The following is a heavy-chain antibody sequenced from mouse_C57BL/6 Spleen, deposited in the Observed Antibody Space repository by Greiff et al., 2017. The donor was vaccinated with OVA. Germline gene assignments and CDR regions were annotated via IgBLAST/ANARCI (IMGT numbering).Heavy chain of an antibody. V-gene: IGHV1-72*01. CDR3: ARTAQATYYYAMDY. J-gene: IGHJ4*01. D-gene: IGHD3-2*02. CDR1: GYTFTSYW. CDR2: IDPNSGGT. Sequence: QVQLQQSGAELVKPGASVKLSCKASGYTFTSYWMHWVKQRPGRGLEWIGRIDPNSGGTKYNEKFKSKATLTVDKPSSTAYMQLSSLTSEDSAVYYCARTAQATYYYAMDYWGQGTSVTVSS.